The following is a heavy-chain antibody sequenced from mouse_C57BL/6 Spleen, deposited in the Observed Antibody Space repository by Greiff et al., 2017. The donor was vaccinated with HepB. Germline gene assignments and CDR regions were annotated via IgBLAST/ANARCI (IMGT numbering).Heavy chain of an antibody. CDR2: ISDGGSYT. J-gene: IGHJ3*01. CDR1: GFTFSSYA. D-gene: IGHD2-4*01. Sequence: EVMLVESGGGLVKPGGSLKLSCAASGFTFSSYAMSWVRQTPEKRLEWVATISDGGSYTYYPDNVKGRFTISRDNAKNNLYLQMSHLKSEDTAMYYCARDAPYDYDRGTWFAYWGQGTLVTVSA. V-gene: IGHV5-4*01. CDR3: ARDAPYDYDRGTWFAY.